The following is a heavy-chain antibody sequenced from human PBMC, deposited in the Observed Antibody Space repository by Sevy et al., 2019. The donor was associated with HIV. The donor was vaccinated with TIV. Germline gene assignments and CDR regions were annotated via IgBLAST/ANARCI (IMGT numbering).Heavy chain of an antibody. Sequence: GGSLRLSCAASGFTFSAYWMNWVRQAPGKGLEWVANIKSDGSDKHYVDPVEGRFTISRDNAKNSRYLQMNSLRVEDTAVYYCAKETVGRFDSWGQGTLVTVSS. J-gene: IGHJ4*02. CDR2: IKSDGSDK. D-gene: IGHD3-16*01. CDR1: GFTFSAYW. V-gene: IGHV3-7*01. CDR3: AKETVGRFDS.